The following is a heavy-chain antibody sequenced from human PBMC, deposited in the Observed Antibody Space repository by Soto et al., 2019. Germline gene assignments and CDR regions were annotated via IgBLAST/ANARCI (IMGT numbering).Heavy chain of an antibody. Sequence: QVQLAQSGAEERKPGASVPVSCEATGYTFTAYAMHWVRQAPGQRLEWMGWINPANGNTKYSQKFQGRLTITSDTSANTVYRELNSLTSEDTAMYYCTRSAISPYGGLIGPFDYWGQGNLVTVSS. CDR2: INPANGNT. J-gene: IGHJ4*02. CDR3: TRSAISPYGGLIGPFDY. V-gene: IGHV1-3*05. D-gene: IGHD3-16*02. CDR1: GYTFTAYA.